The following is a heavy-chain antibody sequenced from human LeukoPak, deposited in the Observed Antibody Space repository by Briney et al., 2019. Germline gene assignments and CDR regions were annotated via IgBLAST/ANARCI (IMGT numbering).Heavy chain of an antibody. Sequence: GESLKISCTASGYSFTNYWIGWVRQMPGKGLEWMGIIYPGDSDTRYSPSFQGQVTISVDKSISTAYLQWSSLKASDTAMYYCARSYFSGTYPYDYWGQGTTVTVSS. CDR2: IYPGDSDT. CDR1: GYSFTNYW. V-gene: IGHV5-51*01. CDR3: ARSYFSGTYPYDY. D-gene: IGHD1-26*01. J-gene: IGHJ4*03.